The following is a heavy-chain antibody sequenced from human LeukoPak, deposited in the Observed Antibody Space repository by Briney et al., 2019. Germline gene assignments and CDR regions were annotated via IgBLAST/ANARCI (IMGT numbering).Heavy chain of an antibody. Sequence: GGSLRRYCAASGFTFSDYYMSWIRQAPGKGLEGVSYISSSGSTKYYADSVKGRFTISRDNAKNSLYLQMNSLRAEDTAVYYCARDRVDSSSSNWFDPWGQGTLVTVSS. CDR1: GFTFSDYY. D-gene: IGHD6-6*01. V-gene: IGHV3-11*04. J-gene: IGHJ5*02. CDR2: ISSSGSTK. CDR3: ARDRVDSSSSNWFDP.